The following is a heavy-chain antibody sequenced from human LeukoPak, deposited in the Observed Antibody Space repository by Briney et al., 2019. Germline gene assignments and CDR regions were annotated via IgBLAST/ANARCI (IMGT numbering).Heavy chain of an antibody. J-gene: IGHJ4*02. D-gene: IGHD4-23*01. CDR1: VGSVISGSYY. CDR3: ARATVVSTRHFDY. CDR2: IYYSGST. Sequence: KSSETLSRTCTVSVGSVISGSYYWSWIRQPPGKGLEWIGYIYYSGSTNSNPSLKSRVTISVDTSKNQFSLKLSSVTTADTAVYYCARATVVSTRHFDYWGQGTLVTVSS. V-gene: IGHV4-61*01.